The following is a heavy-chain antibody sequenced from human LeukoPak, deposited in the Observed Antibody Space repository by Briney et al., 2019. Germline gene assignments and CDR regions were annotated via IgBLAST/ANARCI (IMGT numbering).Heavy chain of an antibody. D-gene: IGHD1-26*01. J-gene: IGHJ4*02. CDR3: MQGGY. Sequence: GGSLRLSCAASGFTFSNAWMSWVRQAPGKGLEWVGQSKTDGGTTDYAAPVKGRFTISRDDSRTTLYLQMSSLKTEDTAVYYCMQGGYWGQGTLVTVSS. V-gene: IGHV3-15*01. CDR2: SKTDGGTT. CDR1: GFTFSNAW.